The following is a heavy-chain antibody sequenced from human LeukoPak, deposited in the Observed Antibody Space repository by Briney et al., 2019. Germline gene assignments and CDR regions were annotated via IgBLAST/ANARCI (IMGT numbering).Heavy chain of an antibody. CDR2: IYTSGST. CDR3: ARDVIGDFDY. Sequence: SETLSLTYTVSGGSISSGSYYWSWIRQPAGKGLEWIGRIYTSGSTNYNPSLKSRVTISVDTSKNQFSLKLSSVTAADTAVYYCARDVIGDFDYWGQGTLVTVSS. V-gene: IGHV4-61*02. D-gene: IGHD3-22*01. J-gene: IGHJ4*02. CDR1: GGSISSGSYY.